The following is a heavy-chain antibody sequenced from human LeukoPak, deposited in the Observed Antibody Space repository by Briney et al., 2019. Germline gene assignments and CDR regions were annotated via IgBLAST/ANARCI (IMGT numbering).Heavy chain of an antibody. CDR3: ARVRSSSGSVDLDY. CDR1: GYRFTTNW. Sequence: GESLKISCNVSGYRFTTNWIARVRQMPGKGLEWMGVIYPGDSDTRYRSSFQGQVTISADKATSIAYLQWSSLKASDAATYYCARVRSSSGSVDLDYWGQGSLVTVSS. J-gene: IGHJ4*02. D-gene: IGHD3-22*01. CDR2: IYPGDSDT. V-gene: IGHV5-51*01.